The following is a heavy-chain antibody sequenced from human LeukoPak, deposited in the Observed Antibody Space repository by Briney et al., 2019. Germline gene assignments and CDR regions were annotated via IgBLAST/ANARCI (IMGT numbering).Heavy chain of an antibody. J-gene: IGHJ4*02. CDR1: GFTLSNYW. Sequence: GGSLRLSCEGSGFTLSNYWMGWVRQAPGKGLQWVANIKTDGSEKYYVDSVKGRFTISRDNAKNSLYLQMNSLRAEDTAVYYCARDFPKKRYFDYWGQGTLVTVSS. CDR2: IKTDGSEK. CDR3: ARDFPKKRYFDY. V-gene: IGHV3-7*01. D-gene: IGHD5-24*01.